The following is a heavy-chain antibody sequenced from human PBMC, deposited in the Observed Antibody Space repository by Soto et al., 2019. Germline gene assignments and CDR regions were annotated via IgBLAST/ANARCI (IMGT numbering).Heavy chain of an antibody. V-gene: IGHV4-59*01. D-gene: IGHD4-17*01. CDR3: ARRYGASFDY. CDR2: IYSSGST. Sequence: SETLSLTCTVSGGSIRSYYLSWIRQPPGKGLEWIGYIYSSGSTNYNPSLKSRVTISVDTSKNQFSLKLSSVTAADTAVYYCARRYGASFDYWGQGALVTVSS. J-gene: IGHJ4*02. CDR1: GGSIRSYY.